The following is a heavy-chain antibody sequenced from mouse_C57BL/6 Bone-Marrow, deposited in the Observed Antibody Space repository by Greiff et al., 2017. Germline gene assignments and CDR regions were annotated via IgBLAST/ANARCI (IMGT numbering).Heavy chain of an antibody. D-gene: IGHD1-2*01. V-gene: IGHV5-12*01. Sequence: EVNVVESGGGLVQPGGSLKLSCAASGFTFSDYYMYWVRQTPEKRLEWVAYISNGGGSTYYPATVKGRVTISRDNAKNTLYLQMSRLKSEDTAMYYCARQGLRPGYFDVWGTGTTVTVSS. J-gene: IGHJ1*03. CDR1: GFTFSDYY. CDR3: ARQGLRPGYFDV. CDR2: ISNGGGST.